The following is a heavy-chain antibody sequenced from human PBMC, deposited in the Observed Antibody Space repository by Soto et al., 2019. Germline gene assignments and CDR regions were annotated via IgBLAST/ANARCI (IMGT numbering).Heavy chain of an antibody. V-gene: IGHV3-66*01. CDR1: GFTVSSNY. CDR2: IYSGGST. J-gene: IGHJ1*01. Sequence: EVQLVESGGGLVQPGGSLRLSCAASGFTVSSNYMSWVRQAPGKGLEWVSVIYSGGSTDYADSVKGRFTISRDNSKNTLYLPMDGRRAEDTAAYYCARDFVNGQHVEYCQHWGQGTLVSVSS. D-gene: IGHD4-17*01. CDR3: ARDFVNGQHVEYCQH.